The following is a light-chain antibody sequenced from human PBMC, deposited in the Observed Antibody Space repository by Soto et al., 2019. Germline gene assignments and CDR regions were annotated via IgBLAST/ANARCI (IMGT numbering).Light chain of an antibody. CDR2: AAS. V-gene: IGKV3-20*01. J-gene: IGKJ1*01. CDR3: QQYGSSPKT. CDR1: QSVISDY. Sequence: EIVLTQSPGTLSLSPGEKGTLSCRASQSVISDYLAWYQQKPGQAPRLLIYAASTGATGIPDRFSGSGSGTDFTLTINRFEPEDFAVYYCQQYGSSPKTFGQGTKVDIK.